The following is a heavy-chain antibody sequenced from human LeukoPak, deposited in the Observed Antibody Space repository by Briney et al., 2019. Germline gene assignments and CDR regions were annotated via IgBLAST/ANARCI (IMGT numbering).Heavy chain of an antibody. CDR3: AHSYYFGSRSYYNVWFAP. CDR2: IYWDDEK. J-gene: IGHJ5*02. CDR1: GFSLSTSGVG. D-gene: IGHD3-10*01. V-gene: IGHV2-5*02. Sequence: ESGPTLVNPTQTLTLTCTFSGFSLSTSGVGVGRIRELPEKALQWLALIYWDDEKYYSPSLKSRLSISRDTSRNQVVLTMTNMDPLDTATYFCAHSYYFGSRSYYNVWFAPWGLGTLVTVSS.